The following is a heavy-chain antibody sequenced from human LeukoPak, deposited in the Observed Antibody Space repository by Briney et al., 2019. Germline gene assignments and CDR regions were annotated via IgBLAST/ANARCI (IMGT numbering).Heavy chain of an antibody. CDR3: ARRAGAYSHPYDY. Sequence: GGSLRLSCTVSGFTVSSNSMSWVRQAPAKGLEWVSFIYSDNTHYSDSVKGRFTLSRDNSNNTLYLQMNSLRAEDTAVYYCARRAGAYSHPYDYWGQGTLVTVSS. D-gene: IGHD4/OR15-4a*01. J-gene: IGHJ4*02. CDR2: IYSDNT. V-gene: IGHV3-53*01. CDR1: GFTVSSNS.